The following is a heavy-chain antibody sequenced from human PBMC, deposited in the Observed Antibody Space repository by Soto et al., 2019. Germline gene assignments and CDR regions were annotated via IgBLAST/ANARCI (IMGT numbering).Heavy chain of an antibody. D-gene: IGHD2-8*01. CDR2: IIPIFGTA. V-gene: IGHV1-69*13. CDR3: ARSXCSVCYFPGRQNNWFDP. CDR1: AGTFSSCV. J-gene: IGHJ5*02. Sequence: ASVKVSCKASAGTFSSCVISWVRQAPGQGLEWMGGIIPIFGTANYAQKFQGRVTITADDTTSTAYMELSSLRSEATAVYYCARSXCSVCYFPGRQNNWFDPWGQGTLVTVSS.